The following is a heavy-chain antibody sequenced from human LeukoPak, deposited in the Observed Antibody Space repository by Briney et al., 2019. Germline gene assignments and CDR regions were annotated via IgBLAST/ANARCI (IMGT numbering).Heavy chain of an antibody. J-gene: IGHJ6*02. CDR2: IRGSSSYI. CDR3: SRHGDGFYYGMDL. V-gene: IGHV3-21*01. Sequence: GGSLRLSCAASGFTFSSYSMNWVRQAPGKGLEWVASIRGSSSYIYYADSVKGRFTISRDNAKNSLYLQLNSLRAEDTAVYYCSRHGDGFYYGMDLWSQGTTVTVSS. CDR1: GFTFSSYS. D-gene: IGHD4-17*01.